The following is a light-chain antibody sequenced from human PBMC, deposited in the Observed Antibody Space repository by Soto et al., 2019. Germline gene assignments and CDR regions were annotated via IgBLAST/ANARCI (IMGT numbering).Light chain of an antibody. Sequence: EIVLTQSPGTLSLSPGERATLSCRASQSVSSSSYLAWYQQKPGQAPRLLIYGASSRATGIPDRFSGSGSATDLSLTISRLEPEDFAVYYCRQYGSSPSYTFGQGTKREIK. CDR3: RQYGSSPSYT. CDR1: QSVSSSSY. V-gene: IGKV3-20*01. CDR2: GAS. J-gene: IGKJ2*01.